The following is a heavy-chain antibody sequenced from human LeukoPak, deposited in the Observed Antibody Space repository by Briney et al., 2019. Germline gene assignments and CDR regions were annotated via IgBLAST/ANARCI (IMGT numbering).Heavy chain of an antibody. J-gene: IGHJ4*02. CDR1: GYTFTSYG. D-gene: IGHD3-22*01. Sequence: GASVQVSCKASGYTFTSYGISWVRQAPGQGLEWVGWISAYNGNTNYAQKLQGRVTMTTDTSTSTAYMELRSLRSDDTAVYYCAREYYYDSSGYYHYWGQGTLVTVSS. CDR3: AREYYYDSSGYYHY. V-gene: IGHV1-18*01. CDR2: ISAYNGNT.